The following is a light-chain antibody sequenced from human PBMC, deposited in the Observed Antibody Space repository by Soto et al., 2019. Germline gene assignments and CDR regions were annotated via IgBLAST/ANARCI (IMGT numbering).Light chain of an antibody. V-gene: IGKV3-20*01. J-gene: IGKJ1*01. CDR2: GAS. CDR1: QSVTSSD. Sequence: VMPPSPATMSFSPVYIAPLCCMSSQSVTSSDLAWYTQKHGQAPRLLISGASSRATGIPDRFSGSGSGKDFTITISRLENEDFEVVYCHHYGTSHTTFGQGTKV. CDR3: HHYGTSHTT.